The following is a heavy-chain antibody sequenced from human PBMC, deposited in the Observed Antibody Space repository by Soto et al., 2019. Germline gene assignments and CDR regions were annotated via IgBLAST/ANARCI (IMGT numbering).Heavy chain of an antibody. Sequence: GGSLRLSCAASGFTFSSYSMNWVRQAPGKGLEWVSYISSSRSTIYHADSVKGRFTISRDNAKNSLYLQMNSLRAEDTAVYYCARDCPGSSTTCYGNEWFDSWGQGTLVTVSS. CDR3: ARDCPGSSTTCYGNEWFDS. CDR1: GFTFSSYS. J-gene: IGHJ5*01. D-gene: IGHD2-2*01. CDR2: ISSSRSTI. V-gene: IGHV3-48*01.